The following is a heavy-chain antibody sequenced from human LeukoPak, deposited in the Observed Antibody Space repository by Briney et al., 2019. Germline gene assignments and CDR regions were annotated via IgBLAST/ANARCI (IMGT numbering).Heavy chain of an antibody. J-gene: IGHJ5*02. CDR1: GGSISSSGYC. Sequence: SETLSLTCTVSGGSISSSGYCWAWIRQPPGKGLEWIGSMYYSGRTYYNPSLNSRATISVDTSKNQFSLKLSSVTAADTAVYYCAREGLRGRRYYDILTGPDWFDPWGQGTLVTVSS. CDR2: MYYSGRT. V-gene: IGHV4-39*07. D-gene: IGHD3-9*01. CDR3: AREGLRGRRYYDILTGPDWFDP.